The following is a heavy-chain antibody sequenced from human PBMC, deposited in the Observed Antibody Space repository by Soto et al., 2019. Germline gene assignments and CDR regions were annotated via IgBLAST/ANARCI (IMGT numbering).Heavy chain of an antibody. J-gene: IGHJ6*02. D-gene: IGHD2-2*01. CDR2: ILPIFGTA. Sequence: QVQLVQSGAEVKKPGSPVKVSCKASGGTFSSYAISWVRQAPGQGLEWMGGILPIFGTANYARKFQGRVTITADRSQSTGFMVLSSLRSEDTAVYYCARASTPTVHCGSVSCPRMDVWGQGTTVTVSS. V-gene: IGHV1-69*06. CDR3: ARASTPTVHCGSVSCPRMDV. CDR1: GGTFSSYA.